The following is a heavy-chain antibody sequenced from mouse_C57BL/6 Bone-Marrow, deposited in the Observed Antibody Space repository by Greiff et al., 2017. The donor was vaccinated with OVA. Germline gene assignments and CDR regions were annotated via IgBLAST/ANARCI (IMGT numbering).Heavy chain of an antibody. J-gene: IGHJ3*01. Sequence: VQLQQPGAELVKPGASVKLSCKASGYTFTSYWMHWVKQRPGQGLEWIGMIHPNSGSTNYNEKFKSKATLTVDKSSSTAYMQLSSLTSEDSAVSYCESPACDYGGPWFAYRGQGTLVTVSA. V-gene: IGHV1-64*01. D-gene: IGHD2-4*01. CDR1: GYTFTSYW. CDR3: ESPACDYGGPWFAY. CDR2: IHPNSGST.